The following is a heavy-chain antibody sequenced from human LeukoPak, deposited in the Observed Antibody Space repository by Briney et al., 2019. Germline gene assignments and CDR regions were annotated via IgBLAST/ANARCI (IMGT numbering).Heavy chain of an antibody. D-gene: IGHD3-10*01. CDR3: AKVPILLLFGGDY. Sequence: SGGSLRLSCAASGFTFSSYGMHWVRQSPGKGREWGAFIQYDGSNKYYADSVKGRFTISRDNSRNTLYLQMNSLRAEDTAVYYCAKVPILLLFGGDYWGQGTLVTVSS. V-gene: IGHV3-30*02. J-gene: IGHJ4*02. CDR2: IQYDGSNK. CDR1: GFTFSSYG.